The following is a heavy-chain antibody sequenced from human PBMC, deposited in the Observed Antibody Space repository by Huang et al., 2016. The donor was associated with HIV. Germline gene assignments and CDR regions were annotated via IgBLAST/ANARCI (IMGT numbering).Heavy chain of an antibody. Sequence: QITLKESGPMLVKPTQTLTLTCTFSGFSLTYSGVAVGWIRQPPGKALEWLALIYWDNEERVSPSLKTRLTITKDTPKNEVVLTMTNMDPVDTATYYCVHRLRYGKWYVDYWGQGVLVTVSS. V-gene: IGHV2-5*02. CDR3: VHRLRYGKWYVDY. CDR1: GFSLTYSGVA. D-gene: IGHD6-13*01. J-gene: IGHJ4*02. CDR2: IYWDNEE.